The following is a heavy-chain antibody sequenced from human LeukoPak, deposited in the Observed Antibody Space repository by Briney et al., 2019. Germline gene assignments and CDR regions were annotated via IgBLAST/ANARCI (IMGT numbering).Heavy chain of an antibody. CDR3: ARGDGQLLWFGELTPYWYYYMDV. CDR2: IYYSGST. CDR1: GGSISSSSYY. V-gene: IGHV4-39*07. J-gene: IGHJ6*03. Sequence: SETLSLTCTVSGGSISSSSYYWGWIRQPPGKGLEWIGSIYYSGSTYYNPSLKSRVTISVDTSKNQFSLKLSSVTAADTAVYYCARGDGQLLWFGELTPYWYYYMDVWGKGTTVTVSS. D-gene: IGHD3-10*01.